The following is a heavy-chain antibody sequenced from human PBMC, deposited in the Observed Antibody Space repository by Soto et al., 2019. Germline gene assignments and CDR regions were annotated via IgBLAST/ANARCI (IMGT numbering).Heavy chain of an antibody. D-gene: IGHD2-15*01. J-gene: IGHJ5*02. CDR1: GGSFSGYY. V-gene: IGHV4-34*01. Sequence: SETLSLTXAVYGGSFSGYYWSWIRQPPGKGLEWIGEINHSGSTNYNPSLKSRVTISVDTSKNQFSLKLSSVTAADTAVYYCARAVVVVAANVDWFDPWGQGTLVTVSS. CDR3: ARAVVVVAANVDWFDP. CDR2: INHSGST.